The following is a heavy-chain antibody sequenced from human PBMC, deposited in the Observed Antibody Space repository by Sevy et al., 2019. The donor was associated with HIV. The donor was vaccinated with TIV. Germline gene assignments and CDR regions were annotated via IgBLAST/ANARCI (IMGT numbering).Heavy chain of an antibody. CDR2: MNPNSGNT. CDR3: ARGLSFSYAKRCDWVNWYFDL. CDR1: GYTFDSHD. Sequence: ASVKVSCKASGYTFDSHDINWIRQAPGQGLEWMGWMNPNSGNTGYAQRFQGRVTMTRTTSISTAYMELNGLRSEDTALYYCARGLSFSYAKRCDWVNWYFDLWGRGTLVTVSS. J-gene: IGHJ2*01. D-gene: IGHD2-21*01. V-gene: IGHV1-8*01.